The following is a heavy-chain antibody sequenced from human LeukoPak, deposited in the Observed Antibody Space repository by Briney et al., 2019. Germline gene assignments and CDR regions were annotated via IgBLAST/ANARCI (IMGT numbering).Heavy chain of an antibody. CDR3: ARVGVGYCGGDCPRDYYYYYMDV. CDR1: GFTFSSYS. J-gene: IGHJ6*03. CDR2: ISSSSSYI. V-gene: IGHV3-21*01. D-gene: IGHD2-21*01. Sequence: AGGSLRLSCAASGFTFSSYSMNWVRQAPGKGLEWVSSISSSSSYIYYADSVKGRFTISRDNSKNTLYLQMNSLRAEDTAVYYCARVGVGYCGGDCPRDYYYYYMDVWGKGTTVTVSS.